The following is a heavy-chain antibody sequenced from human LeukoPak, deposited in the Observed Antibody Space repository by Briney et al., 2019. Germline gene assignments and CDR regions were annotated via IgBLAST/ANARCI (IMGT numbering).Heavy chain of an antibody. CDR2: IYYSGST. J-gene: IGHJ4*02. V-gene: IGHV4-30-4*01. CDR1: GGSISSGDYY. CDR3: ARARYTGSYSPFDY. D-gene: IGHD1-26*01. Sequence: SETLSLTCTVSGGSISSGDYYWSWIRQPPGKGLEWIGYIYYSGSTYYDPSLKSRVTMSVDTSKNQFSLRLTSVTAADTAVYYCARARYTGSYSPFDYWGQGTLVTVSS.